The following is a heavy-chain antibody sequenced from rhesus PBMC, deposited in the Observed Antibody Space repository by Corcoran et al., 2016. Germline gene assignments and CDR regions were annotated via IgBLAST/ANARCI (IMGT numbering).Heavy chain of an antibody. V-gene: IGHV2-174*01. D-gene: IGHD3-16*01. Sequence: QVTLKESGPALVKPTQTLTLTCPFSGFTLSTTGVSVGWLRQPPGKALVWLALIFWDDDKRYSTSLNNRLTISKDTSKNQVVLTMTNMDPVDTATYYCARRGSVIVFFDYWGQGVLVTVSS. CDR1: GFTLSTTGVS. CDR2: IFWDDDK. J-gene: IGHJ4*01. CDR3: ARRGSVIVFFDY.